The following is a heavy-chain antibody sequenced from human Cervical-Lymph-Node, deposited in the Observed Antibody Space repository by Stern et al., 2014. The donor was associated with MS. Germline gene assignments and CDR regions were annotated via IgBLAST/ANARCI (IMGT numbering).Heavy chain of an antibody. Sequence: QLVQSGTEVKKPGASVLVSCKASGYTFTTYGITWVRQAPGQGLEWMGWISADSGNTKYAQKFQGRVTMTRDPTTGTAYMEVRSLRSEDTAVYYCARDKMHAFDYWGQGTQVTVPS. CDR1: GYTFTTYG. CDR2: ISADSGNT. V-gene: IGHV1-18*01. J-gene: IGHJ4*02. CDR3: ARDKMHAFDY. D-gene: IGHD2-8*01.